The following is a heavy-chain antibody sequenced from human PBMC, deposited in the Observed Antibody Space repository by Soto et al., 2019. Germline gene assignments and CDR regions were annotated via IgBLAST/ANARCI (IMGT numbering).Heavy chain of an antibody. CDR3: ARHQYSSGWYWDDAFDI. V-gene: IGHV4-59*01. CDR2: IYYSGST. D-gene: IGHD6-19*01. Sequence: SETLSLTCTVSGGSISSYYWSWIRQPPGKGLEWIGYIYYSGSTNYNPSLKSRVTISVDTSKNQFSLKLSSVTAADTAVYYCARHQYSSGWYWDDAFDIWGQGTMVTVSS. CDR1: GGSISSYY. J-gene: IGHJ3*02.